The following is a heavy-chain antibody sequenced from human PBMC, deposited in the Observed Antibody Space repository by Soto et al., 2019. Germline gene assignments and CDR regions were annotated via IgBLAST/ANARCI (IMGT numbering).Heavy chain of an antibody. D-gene: IGHD6-6*01. CDR3: AGEYSTSPPV. CDR1: GGSIRSGRYY. J-gene: IGHJ6*02. CDR2: IYYSGTI. V-gene: IGHV4-39*01. Sequence: LSLTCTVSGGSIRSGRYYWVWIRQPPGKGLEWIGTIYYSGTIYYNPSLKSRVTISVDTSQNQFSLNMRSVTPADTAVYYCAGEYSTSPPVWGQGTTVTVSS.